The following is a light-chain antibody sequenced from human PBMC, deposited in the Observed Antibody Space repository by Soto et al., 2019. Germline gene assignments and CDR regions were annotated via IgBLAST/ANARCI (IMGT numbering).Light chain of an antibody. CDR2: KAS. CDR1: QTIDSW. Sequence: DIPMTQSPWTLSASVGDRVTITCRASQTIDSWLAWYQQRPGKPPNLLIYKASTLASGVPSRFSGSGSGTEFTLTINSLQPDDFATYYCQQYHIYSGTFGQGTKVDIK. V-gene: IGKV1-5*03. CDR3: QQYHIYSGT. J-gene: IGKJ1*01.